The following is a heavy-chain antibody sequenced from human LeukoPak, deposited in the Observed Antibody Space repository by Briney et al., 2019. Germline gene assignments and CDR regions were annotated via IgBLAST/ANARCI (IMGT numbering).Heavy chain of an antibody. CDR3: ARAGSVGSVDY. J-gene: IGHJ4*02. CDR2: INQGGSEE. V-gene: IGHV3-7*05. Sequence: GGSLRLSCAASGFTFSNYWMSWVRQAPGEGLEWVANINQGGSEEYYVDSVKGRFTISRDNAKNSLYLQMNSLRAEDTAVYYCARAGSVGSVDYWGQGTLVTVSS. CDR1: GFTFSNYW. D-gene: IGHD5-24*01.